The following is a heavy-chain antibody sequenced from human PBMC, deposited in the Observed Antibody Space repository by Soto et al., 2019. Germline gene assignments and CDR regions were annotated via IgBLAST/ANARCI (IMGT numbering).Heavy chain of an antibody. D-gene: IGHD2-21*02. J-gene: IGHJ6*02. V-gene: IGHV3-9*01. CDR1: GFTFADYA. Sequence: GGSLRLSCAASGFTFADYAMHWVRQAPGKGLEWVSGISWNSGSIGYADSVKGRFTISRDNAKNSLYLQMNSLRAEDTALYYCAKDTFGYGGNSEEGYCMDVWGQGTTVTGSS. CDR3: AKDTFGYGGNSEEGYCMDV. CDR2: ISWNSGSI.